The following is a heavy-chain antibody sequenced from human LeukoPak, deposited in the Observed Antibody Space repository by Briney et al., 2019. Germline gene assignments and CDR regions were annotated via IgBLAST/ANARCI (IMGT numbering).Heavy chain of an antibody. CDR2: IYTSGST. V-gene: IGHV4-4*07. J-gene: IGHJ3*02. Sequence: SETLSLTCTVSGGSISSYYWSWIRQPAGKGLEWIGRIYTSGSTNYNPSLKSRVTMSVDTSKNQFSLKLSSVTAADTAVYYCALVSTYYDILTGYYDAFGIWGQGTMVTVSS. CDR3: ALVSTYYDILTGYYDAFGI. D-gene: IGHD3-9*01. CDR1: GGSISSYY.